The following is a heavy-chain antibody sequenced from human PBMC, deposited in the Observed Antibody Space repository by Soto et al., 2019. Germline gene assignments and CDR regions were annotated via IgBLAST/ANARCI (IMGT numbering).Heavy chain of an antibody. Sequence: PGESLKISCKGSGYNFNTYWIGCVRQMPGKGLEWMGVIYPDDSDIRYNPSFQGQVTISADKSISTAYLQWSSLKASDSGIYYCARRTGLLYSDWGQGTLVTVSS. CDR1: GYNFNTYW. V-gene: IGHV5-51*01. D-gene: IGHD2-21*01. CDR3: ARRTGLLYSD. J-gene: IGHJ4*02. CDR2: IYPDDSDI.